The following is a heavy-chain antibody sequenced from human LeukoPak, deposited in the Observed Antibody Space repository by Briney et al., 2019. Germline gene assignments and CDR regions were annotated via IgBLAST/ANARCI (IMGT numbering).Heavy chain of an antibody. J-gene: IGHJ4*02. CDR3: AKRSGAPNNFDY. D-gene: IGHD1-1*01. CDR2: ISKDGGNK. Sequence: GGSLRLSCAASGFTFDEHDMYWVRQVPGKGLEWVCLISKDGGNKHYADSVKGRFSISRDNNRNSLSLQMNSLRSEDTALYFCAKRSGAPNNFDYWGQGALVSVSS. CDR1: GFTFDEHD. V-gene: IGHV3-43*02.